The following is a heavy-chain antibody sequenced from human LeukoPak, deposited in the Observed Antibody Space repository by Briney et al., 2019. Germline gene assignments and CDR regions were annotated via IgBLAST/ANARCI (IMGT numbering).Heavy chain of an antibody. J-gene: IGHJ4*02. CDR3: AREREHIEVXXXXXEFDN. V-gene: IGHV4-38-2*02. D-gene: IGHD2-21*02. CDR2: XSHSGST. CDR1: GYFINSGYY. Sequence: SETLSLTCTVSGYFINSGYYWGWIRQPPGKGLEWIGTXSHSGSTSYNPSLRSRLTRSMDTSENQFSLKLRSVTAADTVVYYCAREREHIEVXXXXXEFDNWGQETLVTVSS.